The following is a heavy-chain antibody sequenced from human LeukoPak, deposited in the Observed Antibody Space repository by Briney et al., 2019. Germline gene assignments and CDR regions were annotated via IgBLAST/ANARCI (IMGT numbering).Heavy chain of an antibody. Sequence: GGSLRLSCAASGFTFSSYGMHWVRQAPGKGLEWVAVIWYDGSNKCYADSVKGRFTISRDNSKNTLYLQMNSLRAEDTAVYYCARDRGVAAAGTLDYWGQGTLVTVSS. CDR2: IWYDGSNK. J-gene: IGHJ4*02. CDR3: ARDRGVAAAGTLDY. V-gene: IGHV3-33*01. CDR1: GFTFSSYG. D-gene: IGHD6-13*01.